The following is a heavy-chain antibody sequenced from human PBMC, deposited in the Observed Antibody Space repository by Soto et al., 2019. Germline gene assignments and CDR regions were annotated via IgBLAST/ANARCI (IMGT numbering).Heavy chain of an antibody. CDR3: PRLYGDYGHFDY. D-gene: IGHD4-17*01. CDR2: IYYRGST. V-gene: IGHV4-39*01. J-gene: IGHJ4*02. CDR1: GGSISSNSHY. Sequence: QLQLQESGPGLVKSSETLSLSCTVSGGSISSNSHYWGWIRQPPGKGLEWIGTIYYRGSTHYNSSFNTRVTISVDAANNPFSPKLSSATAADPAVYYFPRLYGDYGHFDYWGQGPLVTVSS.